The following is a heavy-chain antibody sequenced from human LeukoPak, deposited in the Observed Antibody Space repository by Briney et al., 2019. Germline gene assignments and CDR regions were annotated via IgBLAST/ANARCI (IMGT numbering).Heavy chain of an antibody. J-gene: IGHJ3*02. D-gene: IGHD3-9*01. CDR1: GYTFTSYG. CDR3: ARGIILAGYNLHDAFDI. V-gene: IGHV1-18*01. Sequence: ASVKVSCKASGYTFTSYGISWVRQAPGQGLEWMGWISAYNGNTNYAQKLQGRVTMTTDTSTSTAYMELRSLRSDDTAVYYCARGIILAGYNLHDAFDIWGQGTMVTVSS. CDR2: ISAYNGNT.